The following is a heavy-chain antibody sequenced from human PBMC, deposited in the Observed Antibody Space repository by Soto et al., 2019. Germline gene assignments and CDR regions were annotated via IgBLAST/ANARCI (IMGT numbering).Heavy chain of an antibody. CDR3: ARGQYYYDSSGYERGIYFDY. CDR2: IYHSGST. Sequence: PSETLSLTCAVSGGSISSSNWWSWVRQPPGKGLEWIGEIYHSGSTNYNPSLKSRVTISVDKSKNQFSLKLSSVTAADTAVYYCARGQYYYDSSGYERGIYFDYWGQGTLVTVSS. CDR1: GGSISSSNW. V-gene: IGHV4-4*02. D-gene: IGHD3-22*01. J-gene: IGHJ4*02.